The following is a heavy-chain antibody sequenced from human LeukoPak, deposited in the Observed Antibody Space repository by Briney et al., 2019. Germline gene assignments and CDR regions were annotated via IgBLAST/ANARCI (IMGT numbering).Heavy chain of an antibody. D-gene: IGHD6-6*01. CDR3: ARGVGSSSPNWFDP. Sequence: SQTLSLTCTVSGDSISSGTYYWSWIRQPAGKGLEWIGRVYSSGNTNYNPSLKSRVTISIDTSKNQFSLKLSSVTAADTAAYYCARGVGSSSPNWFDPWGQGTLVTVSS. CDR2: VYSSGNT. V-gene: IGHV4-61*02. J-gene: IGHJ5*02. CDR1: GDSISSGTYY.